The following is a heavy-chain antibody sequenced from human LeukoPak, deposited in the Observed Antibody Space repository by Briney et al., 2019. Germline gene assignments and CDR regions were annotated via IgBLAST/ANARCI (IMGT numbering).Heavy chain of an antibody. Sequence: PGGSLRLSCAASGFSFSDYYMSWIRQAPGKGVEGVSYISGSGSIIYYADSVKGRFTISRDNSKNTLYLQMGSLRAEDMAVYYCAKDGVVGAILYYFDYWGQGTLVTVSS. CDR1: GFSFSDYY. CDR2: ISGSGSII. J-gene: IGHJ4*02. CDR3: AKDGVVGAILYYFDY. V-gene: IGHV3-11*04. D-gene: IGHD1-26*01.